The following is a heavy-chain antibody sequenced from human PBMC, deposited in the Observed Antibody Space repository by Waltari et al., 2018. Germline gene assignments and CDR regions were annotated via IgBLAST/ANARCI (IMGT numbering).Heavy chain of an antibody. V-gene: IGHV4-61*02. CDR3: AGTVEMATTHQWIGLYNWFDP. J-gene: IGHJ5*02. D-gene: IGHD1-1*01. CDR1: GGSISSGSYY. Sequence: QVQLQESGPGLVKPSQTLSLTCTVSGGSISSGSYYWSWIRQPAGKGLEWIGRIYTSGSTNDNPARKSRVTISVDTAKNQFSLKLSSVTAADTAVYYCAGTVEMATTHQWIGLYNWFDPWGQGTLVTVSS. CDR2: IYTSGST.